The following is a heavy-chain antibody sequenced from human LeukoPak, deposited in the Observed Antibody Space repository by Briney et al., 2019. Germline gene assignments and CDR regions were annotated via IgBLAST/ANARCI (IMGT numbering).Heavy chain of an antibody. D-gene: IGHD5-12*01. Sequence: GGSLKLSCAASGFNFNYYAMTWVRQAPGKGLEWVSGIGGNGIRTYYADSVRGRFTVSRDNSKNTLYLQMNSLRAEDTAVYYCARANTYDSNYYYGMDVWGQGTTVTVSS. CDR3: ARANTYDSNYYYGMDV. CDR2: IGGNGIRT. CDR1: GFNFNYYA. V-gene: IGHV3-23*01. J-gene: IGHJ6*02.